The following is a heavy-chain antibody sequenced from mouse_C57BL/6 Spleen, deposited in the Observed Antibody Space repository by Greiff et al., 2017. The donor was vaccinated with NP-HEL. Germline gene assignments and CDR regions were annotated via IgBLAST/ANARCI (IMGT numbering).Heavy chain of an antibody. CDR2: ISSGGSYT. J-gene: IGHJ3*01. V-gene: IGHV5-6*01. CDR1: GFTFSSYG. Sequence: EVMLVESGGDLVKPGGSLKLSCAASGFTFSSYGMSWVRQTPDKRLEWVATISSGGSYTYYPDSVKGRFTISRDNAKNPLYLQMSSLKSEDTAMYYCARLPFAYWGQGTLVTVSA. CDR3: ARLPFAY.